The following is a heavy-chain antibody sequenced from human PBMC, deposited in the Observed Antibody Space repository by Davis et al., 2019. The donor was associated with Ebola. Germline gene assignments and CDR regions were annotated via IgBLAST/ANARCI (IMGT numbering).Heavy chain of an antibody. V-gene: IGHV1-18*01. J-gene: IGHJ6*02. CDR1: GYSFTSYG. D-gene: IGHD5-12*01. CDR3: ARSMIGGYSGYDYYYYYGMDV. CDR2: ISAYNGNT. Sequence: ASVKVSCKASGYSFTSYGISWVRQAPGQGLEWMGWISAYNGNTNYAQKLQGRVTMTRDTSTRTVYMELSSLRSEDTAVYYCARSMIGGYSGYDYYYYYGMDVWGQGTTVTVSS.